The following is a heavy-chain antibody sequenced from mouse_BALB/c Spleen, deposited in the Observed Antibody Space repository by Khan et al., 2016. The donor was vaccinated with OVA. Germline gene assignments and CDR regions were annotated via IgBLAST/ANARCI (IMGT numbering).Heavy chain of an antibody. CDR2: ISYSGRT. J-gene: IGHJ2*01. CDR3: ARSLTITTVVATDFDS. D-gene: IGHD1-1*01. Sequence: EVQLLEPGPGLVKPSQSLSLTCTVTGYSITSDYAWNWIRQFPGNKLEWMGYISYSGRTSYNPYLKSRISITRDTSKKKFFLQLNSVTTEDTSTYYCARSLTITTVVATDFDSWGQGTTLTVSS. CDR1: GYSITSDYA. V-gene: IGHV3-2*02.